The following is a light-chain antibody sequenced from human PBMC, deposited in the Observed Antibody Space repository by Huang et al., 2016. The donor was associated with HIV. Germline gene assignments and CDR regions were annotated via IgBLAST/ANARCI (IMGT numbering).Light chain of an antibody. CDR1: QSVSIN. J-gene: IGKJ4*01. V-gene: IGKV3-15*01. Sequence: EIVMTQSPATLSVSPGERATLSCRASQSVSINLAWYQRKPGQAPRLLIYGASTRATGIPARFSGSGSGTEFTLTISSLQSEDFAVYYCQQYNNWPPLTFGGGTKVEIK. CDR3: QQYNNWPPLT. CDR2: GAS.